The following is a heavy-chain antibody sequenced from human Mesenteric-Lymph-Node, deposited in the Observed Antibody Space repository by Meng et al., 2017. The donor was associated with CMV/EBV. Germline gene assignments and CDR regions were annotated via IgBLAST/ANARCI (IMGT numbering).Heavy chain of an antibody. D-gene: IGHD1-26*01. CDR2: ISYDGSNK. V-gene: IGHV3-30-3*01. CDR1: GFTFSSYA. CDR3: PSALSGIVGAKVGPY. Sequence: GESLKISCAASGFTFSSYAMHWVRQAPGKGLEWVAVISYDGSNKYYADSVKGRFTISRDNSKNTLYLQINSLRAEDTAVYYCPSALSGIVGAKVGPYWGQGTLVTVSS. J-gene: IGHJ4*02.